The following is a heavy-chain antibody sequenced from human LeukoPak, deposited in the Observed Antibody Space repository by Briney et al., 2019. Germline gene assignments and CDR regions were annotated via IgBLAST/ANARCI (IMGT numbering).Heavy chain of an antibody. CDR1: GFTFSGNW. J-gene: IGHJ4*02. V-gene: IGHV3-7*01. CDR2: INPDGSQK. D-gene: IGHD5-24*01. CDR3: AKLLGTATTYNS. Sequence: GGSLRLSCEASGFTFSGNWMSWVRQAPGKGLEWVASINPDGSQKLYVDSVKGRFTISRDNTKSSLYLQMNSLGAEDTAMYYCAKLLGTATTYNSWGQGTRVTVSS.